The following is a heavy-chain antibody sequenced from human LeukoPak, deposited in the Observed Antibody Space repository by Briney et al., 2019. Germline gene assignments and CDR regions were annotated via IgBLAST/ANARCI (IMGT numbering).Heavy chain of an antibody. Sequence: ASVTVSCKASGYTFTGYYMHWVRQAPGQGLEWMGWINPNSGGTNYAQKFPGRVTMTRDTSISTAYMELSRLRSDDTAVYYCAREAGTDWFDPWGQGTLVTVSS. V-gene: IGHV1-2*02. CDR3: AREAGTDWFDP. CDR1: GYTFTGYY. D-gene: IGHD6-19*01. J-gene: IGHJ5*02. CDR2: INPNSGGT.